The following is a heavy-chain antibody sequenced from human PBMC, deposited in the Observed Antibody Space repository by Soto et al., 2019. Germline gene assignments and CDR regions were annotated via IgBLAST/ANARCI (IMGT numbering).Heavy chain of an antibody. V-gene: IGHV4-30-4*01. CDR2: IHYRGST. J-gene: IGHJ4*02. D-gene: IGHD2-21*01. Sequence: QVQLEESGPGLVKPSQTLSLTCSVSGASINTDDYYLTWIRQSPGKGLEWLGHIHYRGSTFYSPSLKSRLTMSLDASRSQFSMRLTSVTAADTAVYYCTRASAYCGRINCYPFDFWGQGILVTVSA. CDR1: GASINTDDYY. CDR3: TRASAYCGRINCYPFDF.